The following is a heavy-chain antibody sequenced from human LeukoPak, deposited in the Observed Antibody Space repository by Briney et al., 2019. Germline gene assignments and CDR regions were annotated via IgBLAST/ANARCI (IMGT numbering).Heavy chain of an antibody. V-gene: IGHV4-4*07. J-gene: IGHJ4*02. Sequence: SETLSLICTVSGGSISSYYWSWIRQPAGKGLEWIGRMYTSGSTNYNPSLKSRVTMSIDTSKNQFSLKLSSVTAADTAVYYCARDGCSSTSCYPGDYWGQGTLVTVSS. CDR2: MYTSGST. CDR1: GGSISSYY. D-gene: IGHD2-2*01. CDR3: ARDGCSSTSCYPGDY.